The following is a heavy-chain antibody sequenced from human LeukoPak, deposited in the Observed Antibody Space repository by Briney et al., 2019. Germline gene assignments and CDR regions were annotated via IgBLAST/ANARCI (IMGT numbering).Heavy chain of an antibody. CDR3: AKAHKMTTVTTGMDY. D-gene: IGHD4-17*01. CDR1: GFTFSSYA. V-gene: IGHV3-23*01. Sequence: GGSLRLSRAASGFTFSSYAMSWVRQAPGKGLEWVSAISGSGGSTYYADSVKGRFTISRDNSKNTLYLQMNSLRAEDTAVYYCAKAHKMTTVTTGMDYWGQGTLVTVSS. J-gene: IGHJ4*02. CDR2: ISGSGGST.